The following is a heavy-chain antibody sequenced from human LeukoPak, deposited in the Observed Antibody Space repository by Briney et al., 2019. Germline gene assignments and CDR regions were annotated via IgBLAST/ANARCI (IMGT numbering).Heavy chain of an antibody. Sequence: PGGSLRLSCAASGFTFSGSAMHWVRQASGKGLEWVGRIRSKANSYATAYAASVKGRFTISRDDSKNTAYLQMNSLRAEDTAVYYCARAMVRGVHDYWGQGTLVTVSS. CDR2: IRSKANSYAT. D-gene: IGHD3-10*01. CDR1: GFTFSGSA. CDR3: ARAMVRGVHDY. J-gene: IGHJ4*02. V-gene: IGHV3-73*01.